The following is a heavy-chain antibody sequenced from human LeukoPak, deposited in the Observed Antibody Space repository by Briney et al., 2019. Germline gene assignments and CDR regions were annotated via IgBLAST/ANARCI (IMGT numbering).Heavy chain of an antibody. CDR3: ARGTFYGGNSPFAFDI. Sequence: PGGSLRLSCAASGFTFDRHAMCRVRQAPGKGLEWVSSIDIGGGTTYYADSVKGRLTISRDNSKNTLYFQMNSLRAEDTAVYYCARGTFYGGNSPFAFDIWGQGTMVTVSS. J-gene: IGHJ3*02. V-gene: IGHV3-23*01. CDR1: GFTFDRHA. D-gene: IGHD4-23*01. CDR2: IDIGGGTT.